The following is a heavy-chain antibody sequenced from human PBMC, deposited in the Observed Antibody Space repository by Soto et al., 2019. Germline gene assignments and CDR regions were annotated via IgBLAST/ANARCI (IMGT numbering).Heavy chain of an antibody. Sequence: QVQLEQSGAEVRQPGSSVKVSCKASGGSFSSLGLSWVRRAPGQGLEWMGGIIPTFGKPTYTQKFQARSTITADESTRTAYRELTSLTSEDTAVYYCAAEEGMDEVDYFYVMEVWGQGTAVTV. D-gene: IGHD5-12*01. V-gene: IGHV1-69*12. CDR1: GGSFSSLG. CDR3: AAEEGMDEVDYFYVMEV. CDR2: IIPTFGKP. J-gene: IGHJ6*02.